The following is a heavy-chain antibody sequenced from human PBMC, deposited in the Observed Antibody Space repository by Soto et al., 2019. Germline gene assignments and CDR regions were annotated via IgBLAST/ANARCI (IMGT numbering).Heavy chain of an antibody. Sequence: ASVKVSCKASGYTFTSYGISWVRQAPGQGLEWMGWISAYNGNTNYAQKLQGRVTMTTDTSTSTAYMELRSLRSDDTAVYYCARVITRPAAIEPYYYYGMDVWGQGTTVTVSS. J-gene: IGHJ6*02. CDR3: ARVITRPAAIEPYYYYGMDV. V-gene: IGHV1-18*04. CDR2: ISAYNGNT. D-gene: IGHD2-2*02. CDR1: GYTFTSYG.